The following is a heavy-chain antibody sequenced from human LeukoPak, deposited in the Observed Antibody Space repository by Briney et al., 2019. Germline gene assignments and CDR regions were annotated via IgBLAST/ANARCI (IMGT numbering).Heavy chain of an antibody. D-gene: IGHD3-22*01. J-gene: IGHJ6*02. Sequence: PGGSLRLSCAASGFTFSSYAMSWVRQAPGKGLEWVSAISSSGGSTYYADSVKGRFTISRDNSKNTLYLQMNSLRAEDTAMYFCARDAYRDYYDNSGYYYVGMDVWGQGTTVTVSS. V-gene: IGHV3-23*01. CDR1: GFTFSSYA. CDR3: ARDAYRDYYDNSGYYYVGMDV. CDR2: ISSSGGST.